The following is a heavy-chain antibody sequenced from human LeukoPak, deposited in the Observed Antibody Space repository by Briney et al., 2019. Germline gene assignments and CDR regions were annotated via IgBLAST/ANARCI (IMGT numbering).Heavy chain of an antibody. CDR2: IIPIFGIA. V-gene: IGHV1-69*04. CDR3: ARDPYGSGWYIDDAFDI. CDR1: GGTFSSYA. J-gene: IGHJ3*02. Sequence: SVKVSCKASGGTFSSYAISWVRQAPGQGLEWMGRIIPIFGIANYAQKFQGRVTITADKSTSTAYMELSSLRSEDTAVYYCARDPYGSGWYIDDAFDIWGQGTMVTVSS. D-gene: IGHD6-19*01.